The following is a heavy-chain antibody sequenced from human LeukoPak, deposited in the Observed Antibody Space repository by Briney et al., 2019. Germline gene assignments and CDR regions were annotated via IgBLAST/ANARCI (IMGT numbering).Heavy chain of an antibody. V-gene: IGHV1-8*01. Sequence: VASVTVSCKASGYTFSDYDINWVRQATGQGLEWMGWINPNSGNAGYAQKFQGRVTMTRNTSISTAYMELSSLRSEDTAVYYCARALAWGGSSYSYYYMDVWDKGTTVTVSS. J-gene: IGHJ6*03. CDR1: GYTFSDYD. CDR3: ARALAWGGSSYSYYYMDV. CDR2: INPNSGNA. D-gene: IGHD1-26*01.